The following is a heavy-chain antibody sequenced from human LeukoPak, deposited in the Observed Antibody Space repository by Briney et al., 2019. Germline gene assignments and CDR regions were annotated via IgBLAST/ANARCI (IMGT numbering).Heavy chain of an antibody. J-gene: IGHJ6*03. CDR2: IWYDGSNK. CDR3: ARDGQQLVHYYYYYMDV. V-gene: IGHV3-33*01. CDR1: GFTFSSYG. Sequence: GGSLRLSCAASGFTFSSYGMHWVRQAPGKGLEWVAVIWYDGSNKYYADSVKGRFTISRDNSKNTLYLQMNSLRAEDTAVYCCARDGQQLVHYYYYYMDVWGKGTTVTVSS. D-gene: IGHD6-13*01.